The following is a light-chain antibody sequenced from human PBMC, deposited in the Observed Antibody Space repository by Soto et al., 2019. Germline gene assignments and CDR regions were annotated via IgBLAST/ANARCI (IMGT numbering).Light chain of an antibody. CDR2: DVN. J-gene: IGLJ2*01. Sequence: QSALTQPASVSGSPGQSITISCTGTRSDVGGYNYVSWYQQHPGKAPKLMIYDVNNRPSGVSDRFSGSKSGNTASLTISGLQPEDEADYYCSSYTSSSTLLFGGGTKLTVL. CDR3: SSYTSSSTLL. CDR1: RSDVGGYNY. V-gene: IGLV2-14*03.